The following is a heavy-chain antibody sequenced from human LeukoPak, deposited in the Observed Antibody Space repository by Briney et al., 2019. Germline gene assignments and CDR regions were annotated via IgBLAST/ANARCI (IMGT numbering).Heavy chain of an antibody. V-gene: IGHV3-30-3*01. CDR1: GFTFSSYA. CDR3: ASVSTASGGGYFDY. D-gene: IGHD3-16*01. Sequence: QPGRSLGLSCAASGFTFSSYAMHWVRQAPGKGLEWVAVISYDGSNKYYADSVKGRFTISRDNSKNTLYLQMNSLRAEDTAVYYCASVSTASGGGYFDYWGQGTLVTVSS. CDR2: ISYDGSNK. J-gene: IGHJ4*02.